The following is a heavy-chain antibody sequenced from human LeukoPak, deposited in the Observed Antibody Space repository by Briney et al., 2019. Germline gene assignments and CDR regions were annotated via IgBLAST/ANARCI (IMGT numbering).Heavy chain of an antibody. Sequence: GGSLRLSCAASGFTFSNYNMNWVRQPPGKGLQWVSYISSSSNIIYYAGSVKGRFTISRDNAKNSLFLQMNSLRAEDTAVYYCARDFAREFTIDYWGQGTLVTVSS. D-gene: IGHD3-10*01. CDR3: ARDFAREFTIDY. CDR1: GFTFSNYN. V-gene: IGHV3-48*01. J-gene: IGHJ4*02. CDR2: ISSSSNII.